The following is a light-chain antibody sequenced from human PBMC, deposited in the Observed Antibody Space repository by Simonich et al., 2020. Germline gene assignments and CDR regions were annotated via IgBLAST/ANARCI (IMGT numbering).Light chain of an antibody. Sequence: DIQLTQSPSFLSASVGDRVTITCRASQGISSYFAWYQQKPGKAPKILIYAASTLQSGVPSRFSGSGSGTEFTLTISSLQPEDFATYYCQQLNSYPFFGPGTKVDIK. CDR1: QGISSY. CDR2: AAS. V-gene: IGKV1-9*01. J-gene: IGKJ3*01. CDR3: QQLNSYPF.